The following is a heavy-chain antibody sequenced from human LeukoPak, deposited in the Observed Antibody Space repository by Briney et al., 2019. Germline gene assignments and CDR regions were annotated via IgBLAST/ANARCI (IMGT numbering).Heavy chain of an antibody. Sequence: SVKVSCKASGGTFSSYAISWVRQAPGPGLEWMGGIIPIFGTANYAQKFQGRVTITADESTSTAYMELSSLRSEDTAVYYCARQTVQLERYYYGMDVWGKGTTVTVSS. D-gene: IGHD1-1*01. V-gene: IGHV1-69*13. CDR2: IIPIFGTA. CDR1: GGTFSSYA. CDR3: ARQTVQLERYYYGMDV. J-gene: IGHJ6*04.